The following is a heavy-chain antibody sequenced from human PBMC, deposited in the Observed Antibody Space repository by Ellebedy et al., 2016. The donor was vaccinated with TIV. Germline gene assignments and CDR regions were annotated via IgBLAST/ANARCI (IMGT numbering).Heavy chain of an antibody. CDR2: INSGSSSI. V-gene: IGHV3-48*01. Sequence: PGGSLRLFCAASGFTFSSYSMNWVRQAPGKGLEWISYINSGSSSIYYADSVKGRFTISRDNAKNSLYLQMNSLRAEDTAVYYCARDQMATIPYWGQGTLVTVSS. D-gene: IGHD5-24*01. CDR1: GFTFSSYS. CDR3: ARDQMATIPY. J-gene: IGHJ4*02.